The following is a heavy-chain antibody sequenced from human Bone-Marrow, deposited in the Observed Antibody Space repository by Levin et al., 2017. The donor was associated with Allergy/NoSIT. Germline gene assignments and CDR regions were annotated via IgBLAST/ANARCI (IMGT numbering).Heavy chain of an antibody. J-gene: IGHJ1*01. CDR3: ARGVDRAKTLV. CDR1: RYSVSHYI. CDR2: IHPSGAS. V-gene: IGHV4-59*02. Sequence: SETLSLTCSVSRYSVSHYIWTWIRQPPGKGLEWIGHIHPSGASYYSPSLKSRVTMSLDMSRNHFSLKVASVTAADTGVYFCARGVDRAKTLVWGQGTLVTVAS. D-gene: IGHD2/OR15-2a*01.